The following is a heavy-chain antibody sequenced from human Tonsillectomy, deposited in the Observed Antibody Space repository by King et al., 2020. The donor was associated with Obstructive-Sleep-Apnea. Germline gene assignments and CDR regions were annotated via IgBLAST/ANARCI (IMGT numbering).Heavy chain of an antibody. CDR3: ARDRAI. CDR1: GGSISSGGYS. Sequence: QLQESGPGLVKPSQTLSLTCAVSGGSISSGGYSWRWIRQPPGKGLEWIGYVDSSGSTYYHPSLNSRVTISLDTSKNQISLKLSSVTAADTAVYYFARDRAIWGQGTLVTVSS. J-gene: IGHJ4*02. V-gene: IGHV4-30-4*07. CDR2: VDSSGST.